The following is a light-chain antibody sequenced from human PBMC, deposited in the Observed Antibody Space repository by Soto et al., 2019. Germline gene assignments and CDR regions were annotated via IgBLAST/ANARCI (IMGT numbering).Light chain of an antibody. V-gene: IGKV3-20*01. J-gene: IGKJ4*01. CDR3: QQYARSPLT. CDR1: QTVSGDY. CDR2: GAS. Sequence: EIVLTQSPGTLSLSPVERATLSCRASQTVSGDYLVWYQQKPGQAPRLVIYGASSRATGIPDRFNGSGSGTDFSLTISRLEPEDFAVYFCQQYARSPLTFGGGTKVEIK.